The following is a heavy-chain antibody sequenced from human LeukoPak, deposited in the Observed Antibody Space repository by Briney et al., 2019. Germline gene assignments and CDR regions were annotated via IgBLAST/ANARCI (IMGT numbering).Heavy chain of an antibody. CDR1: GGSISNSNYY. J-gene: IGHJ4*02. V-gene: IGHV4-39*01. CDR2: IFYTGTT. CDR3: ARHPSSSGLYYFDY. Sequence: KASETLSLTCTVSGGSISNSNYYWGWIRQPPGKELEWIGNIFYTGTTYYNPSLKSRVTIAVDTSKNQFSLKLSSVTAADTAVYYCARHPSSSGLYYFDYWGQGTLVTVSS. D-gene: IGHD6-19*01.